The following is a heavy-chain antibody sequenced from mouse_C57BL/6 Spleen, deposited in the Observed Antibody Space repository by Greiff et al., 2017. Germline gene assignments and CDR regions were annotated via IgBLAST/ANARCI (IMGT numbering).Heavy chain of an antibody. Sequence: EVQRVESGGGLVQPKGSLKLSCAASGFSFNTYAMNWVRQAPGKGLEWVARIRSKSNNYATYYADSVKDRFTISRDDSESMLYLQMNNLKTEDTAMYYCVRQVFWGDYFDYWGQGTTLTVSS. V-gene: IGHV10-1*01. CDR1: GFSFNTYA. CDR2: IRSKSNNYAT. CDR3: VRQVFWGDYFDY. J-gene: IGHJ2*01.